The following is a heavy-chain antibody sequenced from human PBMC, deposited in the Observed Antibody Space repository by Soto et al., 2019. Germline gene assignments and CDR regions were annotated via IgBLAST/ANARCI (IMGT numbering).Heavy chain of an antibody. D-gene: IGHD2-15*01. Sequence: ESGGGLVKPGGSLRLSCISSGFTFRTYTMNWVRQAPGEGLEWVSGIRGFSPYTFYAESVKGRFTISRDNAKNSLYLQMNSLRAEDTAVYYCARDRGYDAHDYYYNAMDVWGQGTTVTVSS. J-gene: IGHJ6*02. V-gene: IGHV3-21*01. CDR1: GFTFRTYT. CDR3: ARDRGYDAHDYYYNAMDV. CDR2: IRGFSPYT.